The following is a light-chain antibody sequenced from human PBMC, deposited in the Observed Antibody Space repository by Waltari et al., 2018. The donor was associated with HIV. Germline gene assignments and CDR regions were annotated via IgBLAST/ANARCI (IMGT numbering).Light chain of an antibody. V-gene: IGKV1-39*01. CDR2: AAS. Sequence: DIQMTQSPSSLSASVGDRVSINCRASQNINNYLNWYQQIPGEAPKLLIYAASTLQSGVPSRFSGSGSGTDFTLTISSLQPEDFASYYCQQSYSLTFGGGTKVEIK. CDR3: QQSYSLT. CDR1: QNINNY. J-gene: IGKJ4*01.